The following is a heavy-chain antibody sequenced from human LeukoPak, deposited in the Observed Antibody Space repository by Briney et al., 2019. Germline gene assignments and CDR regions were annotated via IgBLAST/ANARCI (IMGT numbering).Heavy chain of an antibody. Sequence: SVKVSCKASGGTFSSYAISWVRQAPGQGLEWMGRIIPILGIANYAQKFQGRVTITADKSTGTAYMELSSLRSEDTAMYYCARTQIHYYDSSGYAFDIWGQGTMVTVSS. CDR2: IIPILGIA. D-gene: IGHD3-22*01. CDR1: GGTFSSYA. CDR3: ARTQIHYYDSSGYAFDI. J-gene: IGHJ3*02. V-gene: IGHV1-69*04.